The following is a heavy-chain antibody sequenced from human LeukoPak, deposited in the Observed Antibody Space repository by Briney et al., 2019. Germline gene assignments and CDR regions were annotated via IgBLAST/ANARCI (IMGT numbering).Heavy chain of an antibody. J-gene: IGHJ4*01. CDR3: ASVMGRGLGN. V-gene: IGHV4-4*07. D-gene: IGHD2-8*01. Sequence: SETLSLTSTVSGGSVSSYYWSWVRQPAGRGLEWIGRIYTSGTTTYNPSLKSRVTMSVDTSKNHFSLKLNSVTAAATAVYYCASVMGRGLGNWGRGTLVTVFS. CDR1: GGSVSSYY. CDR2: IYTSGTT.